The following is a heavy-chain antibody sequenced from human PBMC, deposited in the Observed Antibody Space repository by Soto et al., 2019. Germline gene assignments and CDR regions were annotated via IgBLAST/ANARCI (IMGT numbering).Heavy chain of an antibody. V-gene: IGHV1-69*13. CDR3: ATGVIWIGYFTVDS. Sequence: SVKVSCKASGGSFGNSAINWVRQTPGQGLEWLGGLIPVYRTLNYAQKFQGRVTITADESTGTAYMTLSSLASDDTAVYYCATGVIWIGYFTVDSWGQGTRVTVSS. CDR1: GGSFGNSA. J-gene: IGHJ4*02. D-gene: IGHD3-3*01. CDR2: LIPVYRTL.